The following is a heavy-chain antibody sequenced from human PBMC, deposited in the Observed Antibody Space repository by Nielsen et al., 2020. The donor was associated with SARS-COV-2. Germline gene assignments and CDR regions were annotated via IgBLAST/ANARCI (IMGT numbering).Heavy chain of an antibody. V-gene: IGHV4-34*01. CDR3: ASTDSGSYAFDY. J-gene: IGHJ4*02. D-gene: IGHD1-26*01. CDR2: INHSRST. Sequence: SETLSLTCAVYGGSFSGYYWSWIRQPPGKGLEWIGEINHSRSTNYNPSLKSRVTISVDTSKNQFSLKLSSVTAADTAVYYCASTDSGSYAFDYWGQGTLVTVSS. CDR1: GGSFSGYY.